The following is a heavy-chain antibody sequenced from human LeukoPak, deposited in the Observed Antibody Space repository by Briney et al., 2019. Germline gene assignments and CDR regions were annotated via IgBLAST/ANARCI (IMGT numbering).Heavy chain of an antibody. V-gene: IGHV4-59*12. CDR2: IYYSGST. CDR1: GGSISTYY. J-gene: IGHJ3*02. Sequence: SETLSLTCTVSGGSISTYYWNWIRQPPGKGLEWIGYIYYSGSTNYNPSLKSRVTISVDTSKNQFSLKLSSVTAADTAVYYCARGRITMSAFDIWGQGTMVTVSS. D-gene: IGHD3-22*01. CDR3: ARGRITMSAFDI.